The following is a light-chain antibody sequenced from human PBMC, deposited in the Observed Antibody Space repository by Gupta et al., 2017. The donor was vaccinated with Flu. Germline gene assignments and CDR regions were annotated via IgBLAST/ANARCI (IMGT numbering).Light chain of an antibody. CDR1: SRDIGSYDL. CDR3: CSYTGSSSYMM. Sequence: QSALTQPASVSGSPGQSITISCTGTSRDIGSYDLVSWYQQYPGKALKLMTFEVNKRPSGVSDRFSGSRSGNTASLTISGLQAEDEADYYCCSYTGSSSYMMFGGGTKLTVV. J-gene: IGLJ3*02. V-gene: IGLV2-23*02. CDR2: EVN.